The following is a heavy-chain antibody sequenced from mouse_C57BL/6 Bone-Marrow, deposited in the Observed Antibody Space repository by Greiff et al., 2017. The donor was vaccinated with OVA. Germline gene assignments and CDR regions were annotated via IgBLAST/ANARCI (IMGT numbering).Heavy chain of an antibody. Sequence: ESGPGLVKPSQSLSLTCSVTGYSITSGYYWNWLRQFPGKKLEWMGYISYDGSNNYNPSLKNRISITRDTSKNQFFLKLNTVTTEDTATYYCARDGGDGYGYYFYYWGQGTTLTVSS. CDR1: GYSITSGYY. CDR2: ISYDGSN. J-gene: IGHJ2*01. D-gene: IGHD2-3*01. V-gene: IGHV3-6*01. CDR3: ARDGGDGYGYYFYY.